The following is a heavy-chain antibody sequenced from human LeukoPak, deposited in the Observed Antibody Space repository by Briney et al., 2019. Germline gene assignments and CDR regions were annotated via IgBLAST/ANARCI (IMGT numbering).Heavy chain of an antibody. CDR3: ARSEGTVTTH. D-gene: IGHD4-17*01. J-gene: IGHJ4*02. CDR1: GGSISSYY. CDR2: IYYSGST. Sequence: SETLSLTCTVSGGSISSYYWSWIRQPPGKGLEWIGYIYYSGSTNYNPSPKSRVTISVDTSKNQFSLKPSSVTAADTAVYYCARSEGTVTTHWGQGTLVTVSS. V-gene: IGHV4-59*01.